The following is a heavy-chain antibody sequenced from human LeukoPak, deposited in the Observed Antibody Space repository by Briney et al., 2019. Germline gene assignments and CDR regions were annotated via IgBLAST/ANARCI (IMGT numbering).Heavy chain of an antibody. CDR1: GFTFSSYA. J-gene: IGHJ5*02. V-gene: IGHV3-23*01. Sequence: GGSLRLSCAASGFTFSSYAMSWDRQAPGKGLEWVSAISGSGGSTYYADSVKGRFTISRDNSKNTLYLQMNSLRAEDTAVYYCAKGGYCSGGSCYNWFDPWGQGTLVTVSS. D-gene: IGHD2-15*01. CDR3: AKGGYCSGGSCYNWFDP. CDR2: ISGSGGST.